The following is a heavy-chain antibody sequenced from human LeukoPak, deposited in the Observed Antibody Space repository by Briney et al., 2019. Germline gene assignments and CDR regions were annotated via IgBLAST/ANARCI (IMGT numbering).Heavy chain of an antibody. CDR2: ISGSGAT. Sequence: GGSLRLSCAASGFTFRNYAMNWVRQTPGKGLEWVSSISGSGATYYADSVKGRFTISRDNSKNSLYLQMNSLRAEDTAVYYCAREIAAAGTGSLFYWGQGTLVTVSS. V-gene: IGHV3-23*01. J-gene: IGHJ4*02. CDR1: GFTFRNYA. D-gene: IGHD6-13*01. CDR3: AREIAAAGTGSLFY.